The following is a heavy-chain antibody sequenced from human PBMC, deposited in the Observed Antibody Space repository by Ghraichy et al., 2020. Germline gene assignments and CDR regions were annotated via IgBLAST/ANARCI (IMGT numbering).Heavy chain of an antibody. D-gene: IGHD6-19*01. CDR3: ARVSSGWYVGAFDI. J-gene: IGHJ3*02. CDR1: GFTVSSNY. CDR2: IYSGGST. Sequence: GGSLRLSCAASGFTVSSNYMSWVRQAPGKGLEWVSVIYSGGSTYYADSVKGRFTISRDNSKNTLYLQMNSLRAEDTAVYYCARVSSGWYVGAFDIWGQGTMVTVSS. V-gene: IGHV3-66*01.